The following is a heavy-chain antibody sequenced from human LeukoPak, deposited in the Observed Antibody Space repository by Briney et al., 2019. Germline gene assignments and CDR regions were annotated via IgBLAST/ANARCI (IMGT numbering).Heavy chain of an antibody. D-gene: IGHD6-6*01. CDR1: GYTLTELS. Sequence: ASVKVSCKVSGYTLTELSMHWVRQAPGKGLEWMGGFDPEDGETIYAQKFQGRVTMTEDTSTDTAYMELSSLRSDDTAVYYCAREGYSSSSNWFDPWGQGTLVTVSS. J-gene: IGHJ5*02. CDR2: FDPEDGET. CDR3: AREGYSSSSNWFDP. V-gene: IGHV1-24*01.